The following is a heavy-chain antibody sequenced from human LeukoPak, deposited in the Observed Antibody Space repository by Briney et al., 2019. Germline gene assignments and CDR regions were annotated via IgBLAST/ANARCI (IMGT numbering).Heavy chain of an antibody. CDR1: GGSISGSNYY. CDR3: ILGGKLDY. J-gene: IGHJ4*02. Sequence: PSETLSLTCTVSGGSISGSNYYRGWIRQPPGKGLEWIGGIYHTGSTHYNPSLKRRVTISVDTSKNHLSLRLKSVTAADTAMYYCILGGKLDYWGQGILVTVSS. D-gene: IGHD3-10*01. V-gene: IGHV4-39*01. CDR2: IYHTGST.